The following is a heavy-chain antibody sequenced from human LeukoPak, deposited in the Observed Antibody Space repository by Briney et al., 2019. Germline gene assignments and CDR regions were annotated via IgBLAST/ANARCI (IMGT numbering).Heavy chain of an antibody. CDR2: IYYSGST. Sequence: SETLSLTCTVYGGSISSHYWSWIRQPPGKGLEWIGYIYYSGSTNYNPSLKSRVTISVDTSKNQFSLKLSSVTAADTAVYYCARVRLDIEDYYYYYMDVWGKGTTVTVSS. CDR1: GGSISSHY. D-gene: IGHD2-2*03. V-gene: IGHV4-59*11. J-gene: IGHJ6*03. CDR3: ARVRLDIEDYYYYYMDV.